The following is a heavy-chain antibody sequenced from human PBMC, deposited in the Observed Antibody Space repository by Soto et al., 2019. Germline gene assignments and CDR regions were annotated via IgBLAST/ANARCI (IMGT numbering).Heavy chain of an antibody. J-gene: IGHJ6*03. Sequence: GGSLRLSCAASGFTFSSYWMSWVRQAPGKGLEWVANIKQDGSEKYYVDSVKGRFTISRDNAKNSLYLQMNSLRAEDTAVYYCASASLDFWSGPTYYMDVWGKGTTVTVSS. CDR2: IKQDGSEK. D-gene: IGHD3-3*01. CDR1: GFTFSSYW. CDR3: ASASLDFWSGPTYYMDV. V-gene: IGHV3-7*01.